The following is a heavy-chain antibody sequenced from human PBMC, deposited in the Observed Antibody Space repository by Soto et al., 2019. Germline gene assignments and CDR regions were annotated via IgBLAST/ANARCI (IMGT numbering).Heavy chain of an antibody. J-gene: IGHJ4*02. Sequence: GESLKISCAASGFTFSSYWMHWVRQAPGKGLVWVSRINSDGSSTSYADSVKGRFTISRDNAKNTLYLQMNSLRAEDTAVYYCARDPVMLPAAIILEEDYWGQGTLVTVSS. CDR2: INSDGSST. D-gene: IGHD2-2*01. CDR1: GFTFSSYW. CDR3: ARDPVMLPAAIILEEDY. V-gene: IGHV3-74*01.